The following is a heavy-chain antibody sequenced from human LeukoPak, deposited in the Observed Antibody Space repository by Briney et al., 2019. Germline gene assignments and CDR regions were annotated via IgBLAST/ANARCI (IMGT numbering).Heavy chain of an antibody. D-gene: IGHD1-26*01. CDR3: ARNSVSGTAGAANTFDF. V-gene: IGHV6-1*01. CDR2: TYYRSKWYN. Sequence: SQTLSLTCAISGDSFSSNSAAWSWIRQSPSRGLEWLGRTYYRSKWYNDYALSVESRITINPDTSKNHFSLQLNSVTPEDTAVYFCARNSVSGTAGAANTFDFWGQGTMVTVSS. CDR1: GDSFSSNSAA. J-gene: IGHJ3*01.